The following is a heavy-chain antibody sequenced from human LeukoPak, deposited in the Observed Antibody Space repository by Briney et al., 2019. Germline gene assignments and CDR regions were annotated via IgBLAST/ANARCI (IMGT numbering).Heavy chain of an antibody. J-gene: IGHJ4*02. V-gene: IGHV3-11*04. Sequence: GGSLRLSCAASGLTFSDSYMSWIRQAPGKGLEWVSYISSSSSTIYYADSVKGRFTISRDNSKNTLYLQMNSLRAEDTAVYYCARGVGGSYYVGKDYWGQGTLVTVSS. CDR1: GLTFSDSY. CDR3: ARGVGGSYYVGKDY. CDR2: ISSSSSTI. D-gene: IGHD1-26*01.